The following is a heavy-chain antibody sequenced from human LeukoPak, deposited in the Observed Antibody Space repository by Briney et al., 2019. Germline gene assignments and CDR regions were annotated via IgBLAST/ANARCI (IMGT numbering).Heavy chain of an antibody. D-gene: IGHD3-10*01. CDR3: AKDTYLTWFGELSYGMDV. CDR1: GFTFDDYA. CDR2: ISWNSGSI. Sequence: GGSLRLSCAASGFTFDDYAMHWVRQAPGKGLEWVSGISWNSGSIGYADSVKGRFTISRDNAKNSLYLQMNSLRAEDTALYYCAKDTYLTWFGELSYGMDVWGQGTTVTVSS. V-gene: IGHV3-9*01. J-gene: IGHJ6*02.